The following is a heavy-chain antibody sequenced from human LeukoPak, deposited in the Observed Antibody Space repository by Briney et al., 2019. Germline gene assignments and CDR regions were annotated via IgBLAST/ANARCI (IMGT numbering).Heavy chain of an antibody. CDR2: IYYSGST. J-gene: IGHJ5*02. Sequence: SETLSLTCTVSGGSISSSSYYWGWIRQPPGKGLEWIGSIYYSGSTYYNPSLKSRVTISVDTSKNQFSLKLSSVTAADTAVYYCATGVARRVNWFDPWGQGTLVTVSS. CDR3: ATGVARRVNWFDP. CDR1: GGSISSSSYY. V-gene: IGHV4-39*07. D-gene: IGHD3-3*01.